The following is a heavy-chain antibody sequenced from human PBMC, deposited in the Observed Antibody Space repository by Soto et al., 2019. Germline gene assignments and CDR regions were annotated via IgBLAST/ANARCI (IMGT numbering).Heavy chain of an antibody. CDR1: GGSISGYY. CDR2: IYYSGST. Sequence: PSETLSLTCTVSGGSISGYYWSWIRQPPGKGLEWIGYIYYSGSTNYNPSLKSRVTISVDTSKNQFSLKLSSVTAADTAVYYCARGSTHYDILTGYPLGYYYGMDVWGQGTTVTVSS. J-gene: IGHJ6*02. D-gene: IGHD3-9*01. V-gene: IGHV4-59*01. CDR3: ARGSTHYDILTGYPLGYYYGMDV.